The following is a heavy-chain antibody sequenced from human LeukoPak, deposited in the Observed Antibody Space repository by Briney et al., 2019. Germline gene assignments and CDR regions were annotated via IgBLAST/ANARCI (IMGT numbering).Heavy chain of an antibody. Sequence: ASVKVSCKTSGSTFSAYSINWVRQAPGQGLEWMGWINPHSGGTNYAQKFQGKVTMTWDMSLSTAYMELTSLTSADRAVCYCATEGGGDYYHFMDVWGNGTTVSVSS. CDR1: GSTFSAYS. CDR3: ATEGGGDYYHFMDV. D-gene: IGHD2-21*01. J-gene: IGHJ6*03. CDR2: INPHSGGT. V-gene: IGHV1-2*02.